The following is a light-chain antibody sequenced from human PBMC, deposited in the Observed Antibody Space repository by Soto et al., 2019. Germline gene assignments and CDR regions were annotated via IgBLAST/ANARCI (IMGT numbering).Light chain of an antibody. CDR1: QSVSNY. CDR3: HQYGGSPQT. CDR2: GAS. Sequence: EIVLTQSPGTLVLSPGERATPSCRASQSVSNYLAWYQRKPGQAPRLLIYGASSRATGIPDRFSGSGSGTDFTLTISRLEPEDFAVYYCHQYGGSPQTFGQGTKV. J-gene: IGKJ1*01. V-gene: IGKV3-20*01.